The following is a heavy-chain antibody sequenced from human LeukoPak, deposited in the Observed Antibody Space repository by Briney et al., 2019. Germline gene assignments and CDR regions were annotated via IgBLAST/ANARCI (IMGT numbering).Heavy chain of an antibody. V-gene: IGHV3-30*02. J-gene: IGHJ6*03. Sequence: PGGSLRLSCAASGFIFSNYGMHWVRQAPGMGLEWVAMIRFDGSNKYYADSVKGQFTVSRDNSKNTLYLQMSILRAEDTAMYYCAKGPHYYMDVWGKGTTVTVSS. CDR3: AKGPHYYMDV. CDR1: GFIFSNYG. CDR2: IRFDGSNK.